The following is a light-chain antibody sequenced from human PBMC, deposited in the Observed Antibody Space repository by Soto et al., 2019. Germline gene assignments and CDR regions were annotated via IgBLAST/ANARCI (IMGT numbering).Light chain of an antibody. CDR1: QSVDNN. Sequence: EIVMTQSPANMSVSPGERATLSCRASQSVDNNLAWYQQKPGQPPRLLIDGASSRATGIPARFSGSGSGPDFTLTISSLQSADFVVYYCQQYNDWPITFGQGTKLEL. J-gene: IGKJ2*01. V-gene: IGKV3-15*01. CDR2: GAS. CDR3: QQYNDWPIT.